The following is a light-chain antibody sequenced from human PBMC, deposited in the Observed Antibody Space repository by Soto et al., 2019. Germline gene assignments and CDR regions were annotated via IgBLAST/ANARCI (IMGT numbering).Light chain of an antibody. CDR3: QKFSAVPT. CDR1: QAIYNY. V-gene: IGKV1-27*01. J-gene: IGKJ4*01. Sequence: DIQMTQSPSSLSASVGDRVTITCRATQAIYNYLAWYPQKPGKVPTLLISAASTLQSGGPSRFSGSGSVTDFTLTITSLQPEDVATYYCQKFSAVPTFGGGTKVEI. CDR2: AAS.